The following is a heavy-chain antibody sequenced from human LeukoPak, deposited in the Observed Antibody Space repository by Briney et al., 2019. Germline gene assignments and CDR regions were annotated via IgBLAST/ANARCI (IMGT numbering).Heavy chain of an antibody. V-gene: IGHV3-23*01. D-gene: IGHD3-3*01. CDR1: GFTFSSYA. Sequence: GGSLRLSCAASGFTFSSYAMSWVRQAPGKGLEWVSAISGSGGSTYYADSVKGRFTISRDNSKNSLYLQMNSLRAEDTAVYYCARDHYDFWSGPHYFDYWGQGTLVTVSS. J-gene: IGHJ4*02. CDR3: ARDHYDFWSGPHYFDY. CDR2: ISGSGGST.